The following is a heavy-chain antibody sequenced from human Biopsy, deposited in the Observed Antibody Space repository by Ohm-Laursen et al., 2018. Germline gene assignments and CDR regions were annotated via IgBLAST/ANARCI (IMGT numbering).Heavy chain of an antibody. CDR1: DDSIRNFY. CDR2: ASYSGYT. CDR3: ARLGNFWNAEDGLDL. D-gene: IGHD3-3*01. V-gene: IGHV4-59*08. J-gene: IGHJ3*01. Sequence: GTLSLTCTVSDDSIRNFYWTWIRQPPGQGLEWIGHASYSGYTNYNPSLKSRVTISVDTSKNPFSLNLGSVTAADTAVYSCARLGNFWNAEDGLDLWGLGTMVTVSS.